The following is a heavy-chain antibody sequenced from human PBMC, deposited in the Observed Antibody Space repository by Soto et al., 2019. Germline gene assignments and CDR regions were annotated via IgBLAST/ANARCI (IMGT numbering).Heavy chain of an antibody. D-gene: IGHD3-22*01. CDR2: ISWDGGST. CDR3: AKDRSSGYSEDAFDI. CDR1: GFTFDDYA. Sequence: GESLKISCAASGFTFDDYAMHWVRQAPGKGLEWVSLISWDGGSTYYADSVKGRFTISRDNSKNSLYLQMNSLRAEDTALYYCAKDRSSGYSEDAFDIWGQGTMVTVSS. V-gene: IGHV3-43D*04. J-gene: IGHJ3*02.